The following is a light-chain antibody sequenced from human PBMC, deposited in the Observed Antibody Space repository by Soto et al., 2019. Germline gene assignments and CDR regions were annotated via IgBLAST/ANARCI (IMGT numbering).Light chain of an antibody. CDR2: KAS. CDR3: QQYNSWYT. V-gene: IGKV1-5*03. CDR1: QSISSW. Sequence: DIQRTQSPSTLSASVGDRVTITCRASQSISSWLAWYQQKPGKAPKLLIYKASSLESGVPSRFSGSGSGTEFTLAISSLQPDDFATYYCQQYNSWYTFGQGTKLEIK. J-gene: IGKJ2*01.